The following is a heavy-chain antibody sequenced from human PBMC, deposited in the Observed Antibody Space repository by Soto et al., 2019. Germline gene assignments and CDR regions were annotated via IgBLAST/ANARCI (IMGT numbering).Heavy chain of an antibody. J-gene: IGHJ4*02. CDR2: IKQDGSEK. Sequence: GGSLRLSCAASGFTFSSYWMSWVRQAPGKGLEWVANIKQDGSEKYYVDSVKGRFTISRDNAKNSLYLQMNSLRAEDTAVYYGARDHSGSCCPSCAHHFDYWGQGTLVTVSS. CDR1: GFTFSSYW. CDR3: ARDHSGSCCPSCAHHFDY. D-gene: IGHD2-15*01. V-gene: IGHV3-7*01.